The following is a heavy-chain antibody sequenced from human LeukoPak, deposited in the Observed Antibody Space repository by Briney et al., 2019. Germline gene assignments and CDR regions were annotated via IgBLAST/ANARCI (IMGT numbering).Heavy chain of an antibody. CDR3: ATKTGYSSGWYNF. J-gene: IGHJ4*02. D-gene: IGHD6-19*01. CDR2: MNPNSGNT. Sequence: ASVKVSCKASGYTFTSYDINWVRQATGQGLEWMGWMNPNSGNTGYAQKFQGRVTMTEDTSTDTAYMELSSLRSEDTAVYYCATKTGYSSGWYNFWGQGTLVTVSS. CDR1: GYTFTSYD. V-gene: IGHV1-8*01.